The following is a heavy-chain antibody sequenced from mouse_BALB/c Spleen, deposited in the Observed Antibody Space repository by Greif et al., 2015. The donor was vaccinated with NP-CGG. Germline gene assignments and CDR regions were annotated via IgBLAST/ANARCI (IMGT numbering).Heavy chain of an antibody. CDR2: IYPYNGGT. D-gene: IGHD1-1*01. CDR1: GYTFTDYN. J-gene: IGHJ3*01. Sequence: EVQLQQSGPELVKPGASVKISCKASGYTFTDYNMHWVKQSHGKSLAWIGHIYPYNGGTGYNQKFKNKATLTVDTSSSTAYMELRSLTSEDSAVYYCARGRGTTVVAWFPYWGQGTLVTVSA. V-gene: IGHV1S29*02. CDR3: ARGRGTTVVAWFPY.